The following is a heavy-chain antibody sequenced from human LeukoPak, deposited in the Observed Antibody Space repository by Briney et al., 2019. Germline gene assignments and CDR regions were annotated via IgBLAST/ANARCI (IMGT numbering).Heavy chain of an antibody. CDR3: ARRHHSGSYYGY. J-gene: IGHJ4*02. CDR1: GGSISSGSYY. Sequence: SETLSLTCTVSGGSISSGSYYWSWIRQPAGKGLEWIGEINHSGSTNYNPSLKSRVTISVDTSKNQFSLKLSSVTAADTAVYYCARRHHSGSYYGYWGQGTLVTVSS. D-gene: IGHD1-26*01. CDR2: INHSGST. V-gene: IGHV4-61*10.